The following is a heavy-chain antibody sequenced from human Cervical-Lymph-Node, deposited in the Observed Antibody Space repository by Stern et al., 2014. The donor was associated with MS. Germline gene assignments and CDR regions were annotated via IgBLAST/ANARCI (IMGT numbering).Heavy chain of an antibody. Sequence: EVQLVESGGGLVTPGGSLRVSCAASGFSFSFYAMNWVRQAPGKGLEWVSSFSHNGDYIAYGDSVGGRFTISRDNARNSLYLQMNSLRAADTAVYYCARYEDAYDAFDIWGQGTLVTVSS. CDR3: ARYEDAYDAFDI. CDR1: GFSFSFYA. CDR2: FSHNGDYI. D-gene: IGHD3-16*01. J-gene: IGHJ3*02. V-gene: IGHV3-21*01.